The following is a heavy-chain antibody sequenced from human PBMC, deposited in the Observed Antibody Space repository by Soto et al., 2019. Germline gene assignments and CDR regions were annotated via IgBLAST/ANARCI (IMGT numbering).Heavy chain of an antibody. J-gene: IGHJ4*02. CDR3: AKDLYSPFRLRLGELSDETDY. CDR1: GFTFSSYA. CDR2: ISGSGGST. V-gene: IGHV3-23*01. D-gene: IGHD3-16*02. Sequence: EVQLLESGGGLVQPGGSLRLSCAASGFTFSSYAMSWVRQAPGKGLEWVSAISGSGGSTYYADSVKGRFTISRDNSKNTLYLQMNSLRAEDTAVYYCAKDLYSPFRLRLGELSDETDYWGQGTLVTVSS.